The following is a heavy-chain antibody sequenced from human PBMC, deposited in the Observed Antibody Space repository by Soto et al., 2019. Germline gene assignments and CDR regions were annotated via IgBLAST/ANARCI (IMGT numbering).Heavy chain of an antibody. CDR1: GGSFSGYY. D-gene: IGHD1-26*01. CDR3: ARDSIVGATRWYFDY. CDR2: INHSGST. V-gene: IGHV4-34*01. Sequence: LSLTCAVYGGSFSGYYWSWIRQPPGKGLEWIGEINHSGSTNYNPSLKSRVTISVDTSKNQFSLKLSSVTAADTAVYYCARDSIVGATRWYFDYWGQGTLVTVSS. J-gene: IGHJ4*02.